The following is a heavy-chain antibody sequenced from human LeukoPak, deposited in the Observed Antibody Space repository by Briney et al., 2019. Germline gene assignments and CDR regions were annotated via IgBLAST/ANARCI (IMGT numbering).Heavy chain of an antibody. Sequence: SETLSLTCTVSGGSISSSGYCWGWIRQPPGKGLEWIGSIDYSGNTNYNPSLKSRVTISVDTSKNQFSLKLSSVTAADTAVYYCARATYYYDSSGYNFDYWGQGTLVTVSS. V-gene: IGHV4-39*07. D-gene: IGHD3-22*01. CDR1: GGSISSSGYC. CDR2: IDYSGNT. J-gene: IGHJ4*02. CDR3: ARATYYYDSSGYNFDY.